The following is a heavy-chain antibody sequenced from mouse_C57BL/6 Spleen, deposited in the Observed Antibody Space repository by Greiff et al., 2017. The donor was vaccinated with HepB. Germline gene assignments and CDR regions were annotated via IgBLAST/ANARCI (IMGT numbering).Heavy chain of an antibody. J-gene: IGHJ1*03. CDR2: IDPENGDT. V-gene: IGHV14-4*01. CDR1: GFNIKDDY. CDR3: TTWDYPYWYFDV. Sequence: VQLKESGAELVRPGASVKLSCTASGFNIKDDYMHWVKQRPEQGLEWIGWIDPENGDTEYASKFQGKATITADTSSNTAYLQLSSLTSEDTAVYYCTTWDYPYWYFDVWGTGTTVTVSS. D-gene: IGHD2-4*01.